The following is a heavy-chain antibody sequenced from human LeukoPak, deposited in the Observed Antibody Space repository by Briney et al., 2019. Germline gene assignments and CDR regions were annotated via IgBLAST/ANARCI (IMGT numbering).Heavy chain of an antibody. CDR2: INWNGGST. V-gene: IGHV3-20*04. Sequence: GGSLRLSCAASGFTFDDYGMSWVRKAPGKGLEWASGINWNGGSTGYADSVKGRFTISRDNAKNSLYLQMNSLRAEDTALYYCARAGTTVTTSTFDYWGQGTLVTVSS. D-gene: IGHD4-17*01. CDR3: ARAGTTVTTSTFDY. J-gene: IGHJ4*02. CDR1: GFTFDDYG.